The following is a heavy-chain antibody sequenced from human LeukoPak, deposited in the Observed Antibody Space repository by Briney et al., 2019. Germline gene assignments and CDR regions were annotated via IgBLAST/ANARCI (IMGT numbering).Heavy chain of an antibody. CDR2: ISVTGDTT. V-gene: IGHV3-23*01. CDR1: GFTFSNQA. J-gene: IGHJ4*02. Sequence: GGSLRLSCVASGFTFSNQAMTWVRQTPGKGLEWVSTISVTGDTTYYADSVKGRFTVSRDNSKNTLYLQMNSLRAEDTAVYYCAKAGIVVVTATDYFDYWGQGTLVTVSS. CDR3: AKAGIVVVTATDYFDY. D-gene: IGHD2-21*02.